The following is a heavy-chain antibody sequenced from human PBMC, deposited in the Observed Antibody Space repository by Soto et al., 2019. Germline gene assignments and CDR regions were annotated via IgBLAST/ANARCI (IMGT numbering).Heavy chain of an antibody. CDR2: IKSDGTSI. D-gene: IGHD3-10*01. CDR1: GVIISSYW. V-gene: IGHV3-74*01. J-gene: IGHJ4*02. CDR3: ITNPWY. Sequence: EVQLVESGGGLVQPGGSLRLSCAASGVIISSYWIDWVRPAPGKGLVWVSRIKSDGTSIRYADSVKGRFIISRDNAKTTLDLTMNRLRAEDTAVYFCITNPWYWGQGTLVTVAS.